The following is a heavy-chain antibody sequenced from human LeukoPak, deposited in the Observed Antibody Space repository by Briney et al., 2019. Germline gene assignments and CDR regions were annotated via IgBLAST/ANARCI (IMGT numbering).Heavy chain of an antibody. D-gene: IGHD5-24*01. CDR1: GGSISSGGYY. V-gene: IGHV4-31*03. J-gene: IGHJ4*02. Sequence: PLETLSLTCTVSGGSISSGGYYWSWIRQHPGKGLEWIGYIYYSGSTYYNPSLKSRVTISVDTSKNQFSLKLSSVTAADTAVYYCAIGRSRDGYNPSNWGQGTLVTVSS. CDR3: AIGRSRDGYNPSN. CDR2: IYYSGST.